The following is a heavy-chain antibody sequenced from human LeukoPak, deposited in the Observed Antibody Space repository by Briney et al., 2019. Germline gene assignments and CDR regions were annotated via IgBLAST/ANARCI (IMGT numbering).Heavy chain of an antibody. CDR3: AREVVRGVIITSLNWFDP. Sequence: SETLSLTCTVSGGSISSYYWSWIRQPPGKGLEWIGYIYYSGSTNYNPSLKSRVTISVDTSKNQFSLKLNSVTAADTAVYYCAREVVRGVIITSLNWFDPWGQGTLVTVSS. D-gene: IGHD3-10*01. J-gene: IGHJ5*02. CDR2: IYYSGST. CDR1: GGSISSYY. V-gene: IGHV4-59*01.